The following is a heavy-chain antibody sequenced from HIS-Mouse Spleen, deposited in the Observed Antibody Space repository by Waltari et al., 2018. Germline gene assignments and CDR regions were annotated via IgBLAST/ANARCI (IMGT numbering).Heavy chain of an antibody. Sequence: QLQLQESCPGLVKPSETLSLTCTVSGGSISSSSYYWGWIRQPPGKGLEWIGSIYYSGSTYYNPSLKSRGTISVDTAKNQFALKLSSVTAADTAVYYCAREIPYSSSWYDWYFDLWGRGTLVTVSS. CDR2: IYYSGST. V-gene: IGHV4-39*07. CDR1: GGSISSSSYY. D-gene: IGHD6-13*01. J-gene: IGHJ2*01. CDR3: AREIPYSSSWYDWYFDL.